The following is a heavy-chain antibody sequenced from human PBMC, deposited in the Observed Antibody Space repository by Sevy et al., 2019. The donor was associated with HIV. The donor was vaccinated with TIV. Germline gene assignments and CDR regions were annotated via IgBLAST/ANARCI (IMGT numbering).Heavy chain of an antibody. D-gene: IGHD5-18*01. CDR1: GDSVSSGSYF. Sequence: SETLSLTCTVSGDSVSSGSYFWSWIRQPPGKGLEWIGYISYSGSTNYNPSLKSRFTISVDTSKKQFSLKLTSVTAADTAVYFCARGSRGYSYGWGQGTLVTVSS. J-gene: IGHJ4*02. CDR2: ISYSGST. V-gene: IGHV4-61*01. CDR3: ARGSRGYSYG.